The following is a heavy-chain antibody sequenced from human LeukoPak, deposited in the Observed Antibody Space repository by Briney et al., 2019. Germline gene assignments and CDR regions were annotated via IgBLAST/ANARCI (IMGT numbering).Heavy chain of an antibody. Sequence: GGSLRLSCAASGFTFSSYAMSWVRQAPGKGMEWVSAISGGGGSTYYADSVKGRFTISRDNSKNTLYLQMNSLRAEDTAVYYCAKLPYYYGSGSAENWGQGTLVTVSS. D-gene: IGHD3-10*01. CDR1: GFTFSSYA. CDR2: ISGGGGST. V-gene: IGHV3-23*01. J-gene: IGHJ4*02. CDR3: AKLPYYYGSGSAEN.